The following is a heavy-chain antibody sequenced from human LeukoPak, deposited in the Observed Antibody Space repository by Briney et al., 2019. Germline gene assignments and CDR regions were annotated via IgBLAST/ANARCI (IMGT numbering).Heavy chain of an antibody. Sequence: PGGSLRLSCAASGFTFSSYAMSWVRQAPGKGLEWVSGISGSGGGTNYAESVKGRFTISRDNSKNTLYLQMNSLRAEDTAVYYCAKGTDGYSYANFDYWGQGTLVTVSS. CDR1: GFTFSSYA. D-gene: IGHD5-18*01. J-gene: IGHJ4*02. V-gene: IGHV3-23*01. CDR2: ISGSGGGT. CDR3: AKGTDGYSYANFDY.